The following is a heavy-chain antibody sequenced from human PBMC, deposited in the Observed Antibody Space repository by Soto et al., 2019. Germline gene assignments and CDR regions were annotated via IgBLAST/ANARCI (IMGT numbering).Heavy chain of an antibody. CDR1: GESFSGHI. D-gene: IGHD6-19*01. Sequence: ASETLSLTCAVYGESFSGHIWTWIRQTPWKGLQWIGQINHSGSASYNPSLKSRVTISVHTSNSQFSLELSSVTAADTAVYYCARGLITGSHYSGGWYYFDSWGQGTQVTVSS. V-gene: IGHV4-34*01. CDR3: ARGLITGSHYSGGWYYFDS. J-gene: IGHJ4*02. CDR2: INHSGSA.